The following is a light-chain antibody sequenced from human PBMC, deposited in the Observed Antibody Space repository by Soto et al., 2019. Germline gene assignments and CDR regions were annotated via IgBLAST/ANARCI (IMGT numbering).Light chain of an antibody. V-gene: IGKV3-20*01. CDR2: GAS. J-gene: IGKJ1*01. CDR3: QQHDTSPWT. Sequence: EIVLTQSPGTLSLSPGERATLSCRASQSISSSYLAIAWYQQKPGQPPRLLIYGASSRATGIPDRFSGSGSATYVTLTISRLEPEDFAVYYCQQHDTSPWTFGQGTRVEIE. CDR1: QSISSSY.